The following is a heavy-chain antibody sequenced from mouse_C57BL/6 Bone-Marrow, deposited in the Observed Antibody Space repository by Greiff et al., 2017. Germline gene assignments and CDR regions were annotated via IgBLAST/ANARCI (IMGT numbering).Heavy chain of an antibody. Sequence: EVKLVESGGDLVKPGGSLKLSCAASGFTFSSYGMSWVRQTPDKRLEWVATISSGGSYTYYPDSVKGRFTISRDNAKNTLYLQMSSLKSEDTAMYYCARQRTPYYYAMDYWGQGTSVTVSS. J-gene: IGHJ4*01. CDR1: GFTFSSYG. CDR3: ARQRTPYYYAMDY. V-gene: IGHV5-6*01. CDR2: ISSGGSYT.